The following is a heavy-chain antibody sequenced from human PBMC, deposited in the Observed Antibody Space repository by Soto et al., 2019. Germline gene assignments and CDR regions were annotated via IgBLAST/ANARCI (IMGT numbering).Heavy chain of an antibody. V-gene: IGHV3-7*01. CDR1: GFTFSSYW. J-gene: IGHJ5*02. CDR2: IKQDGSEK. CDR3: ASGTIIAVAGKGWFDP. Sequence: GGSLRLSCAASGFTFSSYWMSWVRQAPGKGLEWVANIKQDGSEKYYVDSVKGRFTISRDNAKNSLYLQMNSLRAEDTAVYYCASGTIIAVAGKGWFDPWGQGTLVTVSS. D-gene: IGHD6-19*01.